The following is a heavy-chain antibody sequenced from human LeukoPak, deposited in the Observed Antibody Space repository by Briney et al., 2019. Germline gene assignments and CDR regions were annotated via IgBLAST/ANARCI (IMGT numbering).Heavy chain of an antibody. CDR2: ITSSSGYT. CDR3: ARGEGLMADY. CDR1: GFTFSDYY. V-gene: IGHV3-11*05. D-gene: IGHD2-8*01. Sequence: GGSLRLSCAASGFTFSDYYMTWIRQAPGKGLEWVSYITSSSGYTNHADSVRGRFTISRDNAKNSLYLQMNSLRAEDTAVYYCARGEGLMADYWGQGTLVTVSS. J-gene: IGHJ4*02.